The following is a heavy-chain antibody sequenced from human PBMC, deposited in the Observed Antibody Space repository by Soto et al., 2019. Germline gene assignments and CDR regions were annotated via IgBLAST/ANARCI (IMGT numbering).Heavy chain of an antibody. D-gene: IGHD5-12*01. CDR1: GGSFSGYY. J-gene: IGHJ4*02. V-gene: IGHV4-34*01. CDR2: INHSGST. Sequence: PSETLSLTCAVSGGSFSGYYWSWIRQPPGKGLEWIGEINHSGSTNYNPSLKSRVTISVDTSKNQFSLKLSSVTAADTAVYYCARGREMATIWGQGTLVTVSS. CDR3: ARGREMATI.